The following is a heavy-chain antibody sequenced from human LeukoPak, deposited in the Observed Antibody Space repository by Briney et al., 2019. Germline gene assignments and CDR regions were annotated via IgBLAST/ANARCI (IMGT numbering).Heavy chain of an antibody. J-gene: IGHJ4*02. Sequence: GGSLRLSCAASGFTFSSYAMSWVRQAPGKGLEWVAVISYDGSNKYYADSVKGRFTISRDNSKNTLYLQMNSLRAEDTAVYYCARGPYSSSWYGDYWGQGTLVTVSS. V-gene: IGHV3-30-3*01. CDR1: GFTFSSYA. CDR3: ARGPYSSSWYGDY. D-gene: IGHD6-13*01. CDR2: ISYDGSNK.